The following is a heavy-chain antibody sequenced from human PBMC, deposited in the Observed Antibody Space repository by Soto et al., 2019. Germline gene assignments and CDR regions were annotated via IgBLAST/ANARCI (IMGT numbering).Heavy chain of an antibody. J-gene: IGHJ2*01. CDR2: ISAYNGNT. CDR1: GYTFTTYG. Sequence: ASVKVSCKASGYTFTTYGISWVRQASGQGLQWMGWISAYNGNTNYAQTFQGRITMTTDTSTSTAYMELRSLRSDDTAVYYCARDPILTNSPASPVNWYFDLWGRGTLVTVSS. V-gene: IGHV1-18*01. CDR3: ARDPILTNSPASPVNWYFDL. D-gene: IGHD2-8*01.